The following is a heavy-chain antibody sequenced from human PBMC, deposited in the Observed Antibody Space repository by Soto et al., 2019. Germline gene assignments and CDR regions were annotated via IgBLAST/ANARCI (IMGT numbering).Heavy chain of an antibody. D-gene: IGHD2-8*01. CDR2: INSDGSST. CDR3: AGRDCTNNICNFY. V-gene: IGHV3-74*01. Sequence: PGGSLRLSCAASGFAFTSYWMHWVRQPPGKGLVWVSRINSDGSSTSYADSVKGRFIISRDNAKNTLYLQMNSLRAEDTAIYYCAGRDCTNNICNFYWGQGALVTVSS. CDR1: GFAFTSYW. J-gene: IGHJ4*02.